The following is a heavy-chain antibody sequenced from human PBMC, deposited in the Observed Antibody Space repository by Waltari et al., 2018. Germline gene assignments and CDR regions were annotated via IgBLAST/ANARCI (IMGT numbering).Heavy chain of an antibody. J-gene: IGHJ4*02. CDR3: AKVGGLGYCSGGSCYFDY. CDR2: ISGSGGST. CDR1: GFTFSSYA. V-gene: IGHV3-23*04. D-gene: IGHD2-15*01. Sequence: EVQLVESGGGLVQPGGSLRLSCAASGFTFSSYAMSWVRQAPGKGLEWVSAISGSGGSTYYADSVKGRFTISRDNSKNTLYLQMNSLRAEDTAVYYCAKVGGLGYCSGGSCYFDYWGQGTLVTVSS.